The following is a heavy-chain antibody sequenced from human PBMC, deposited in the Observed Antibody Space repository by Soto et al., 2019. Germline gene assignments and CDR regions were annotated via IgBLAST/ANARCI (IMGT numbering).Heavy chain of an antibody. D-gene: IGHD3-10*01. CDR1: GGTFNTYA. V-gene: IGHV1-69*01. CDR3: GKEAGDH. Sequence: QMQLVQSGAEVKERGSSVKISCKTSGGTFNTYALTWVRQAPGQGLEWIGGIIPIFGIKNVAQRFQGRVTINADESLTTAYMAMTRLRSDDTAVYYCGKEAGDHWGQGTLVSVSS. J-gene: IGHJ4*02. CDR2: IIPIFGIK.